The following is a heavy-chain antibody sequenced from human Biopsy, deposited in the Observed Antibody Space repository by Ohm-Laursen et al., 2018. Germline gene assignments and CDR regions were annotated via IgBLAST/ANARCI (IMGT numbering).Heavy chain of an antibody. D-gene: IGHD6-19*01. V-gene: IGHV3-9*01. J-gene: IGHJ4*02. CDR2: ISWSSGTI. CDR1: GFRFDDYA. CDR3: VKSAYSSGFWEASDY. Sequence: SLRLSCAAPGFRFDDYAMQWVRQAPGKGLEWVSGISWSSGTIGYSDSVKGRFTVSRDNAKNSLFLQMNSLRVEDTALYYCVKSAYSSGFWEASDYWGQGTLVTVSS.